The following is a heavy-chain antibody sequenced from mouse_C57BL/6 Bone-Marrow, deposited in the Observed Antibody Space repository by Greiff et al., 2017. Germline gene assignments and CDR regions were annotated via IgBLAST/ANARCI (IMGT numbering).Heavy chain of an antibody. V-gene: IGHV1-82*01. CDR1: GYAFSSSW. J-gene: IGHJ1*03. CDR2: IYPGDGDT. Sequence: VQLQQSGPELVKPGASVKISCKASGYAFSSSWMNWVKQRPGKGLEWIGRIYPGDGDTNYNGKFKGKATLTADKSSSTAYMQLCGLTSEDSAVYFCARGGPLGYFDVWGTGTTVTVSS. CDR3: ARGGPLGYFDV. D-gene: IGHD1-1*02.